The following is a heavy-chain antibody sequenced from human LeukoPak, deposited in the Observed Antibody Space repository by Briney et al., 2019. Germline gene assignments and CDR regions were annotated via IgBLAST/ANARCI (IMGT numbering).Heavy chain of an antibody. J-gene: IGHJ1*01. V-gene: IGHV3-53*01. CDR3: AKDSVGATTVEYFQH. CDR1: GFTVSSNY. CDR2: IYSGGST. Sequence: PGGSLRLSCAASGFTVSSNYMSWVRQAPGKGLEWVSVIYSGGSTYYADSVKGRFTISRDNSKNTLYLQMNSLRAEDTAVYYCAKDSVGATTVEYFQHWGQGTLVTVSS. D-gene: IGHD1-26*01.